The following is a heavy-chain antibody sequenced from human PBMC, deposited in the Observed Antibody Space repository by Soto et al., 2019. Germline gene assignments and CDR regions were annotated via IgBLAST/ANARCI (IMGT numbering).Heavy chain of an antibody. V-gene: IGHV3-48*02. CDR1: GFTFSSYS. D-gene: IGHD1-1*01. Sequence: EVQLVESGGGLVQPGGSLRLSCAASGFTFSSYSMNWVRQAPGKGLEWVSYISSSSSTIYYADSVKGRFTISRDNAKNSLYLQMTSLSDEDTAVYDCASELAALNWFDPWGQGTLVTVSS. CDR3: ASELAALNWFDP. CDR2: ISSSSSTI. J-gene: IGHJ5*02.